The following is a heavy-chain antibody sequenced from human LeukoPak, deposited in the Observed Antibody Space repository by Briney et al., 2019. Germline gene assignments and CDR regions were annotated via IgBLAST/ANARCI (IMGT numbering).Heavy chain of an antibody. CDR1: GYTFTGYY. D-gene: IGHD4-17*01. Sequence: SVKVSCKASGYTFTGYYMHWVRQAPGQGLEWMGWINPNSGGTNYAQKFQGRVTMTRDTSISTAYMELSRLRSDDTAVYYCATRVGKYGDPGDYWGQGTLVTVSS. CDR2: INPNSGGT. J-gene: IGHJ4*02. V-gene: IGHV1-2*02. CDR3: ATRVGKYGDPGDY.